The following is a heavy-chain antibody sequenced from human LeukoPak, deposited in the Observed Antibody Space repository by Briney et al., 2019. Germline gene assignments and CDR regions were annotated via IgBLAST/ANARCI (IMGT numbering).Heavy chain of an antibody. CDR3: ARGIAAAGTAFDY. CDR1: GGSISSYY. CDR2: IYYSGST. Sequence: SETLSLTCTVSGGSISSYYWSWIRQPPGKGLEWIGYIYYSGSTNYNPSLKSRVAISVDTSKNQFSLKLSSVTAADTAVYYCARGIAAAGTAFDYWGQGTLVTVSS. V-gene: IGHV4-59*08. J-gene: IGHJ4*02. D-gene: IGHD6-13*01.